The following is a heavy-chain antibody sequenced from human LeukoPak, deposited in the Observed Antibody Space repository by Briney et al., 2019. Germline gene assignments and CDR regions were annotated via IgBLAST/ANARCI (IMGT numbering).Heavy chain of an antibody. CDR1: GFPFSIYE. V-gene: IGHV3-48*03. CDR3: ARDWSIVWFDP. CDR2: IGSSGTTR. Sequence: HPGGSLRLSCAVSGFPFSIYEMNWVRQAPGKGLEWVSNIGSSGTTRYYADSVKGRFFISRDNAKNSLYLQMNSLRAEDTAVYYCARDWSIVWFDPWGQGTLVTVSS. J-gene: IGHJ5*02. D-gene: IGHD3-3*01.